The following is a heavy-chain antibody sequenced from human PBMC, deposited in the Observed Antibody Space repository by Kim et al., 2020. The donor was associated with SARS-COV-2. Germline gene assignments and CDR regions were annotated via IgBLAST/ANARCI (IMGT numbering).Heavy chain of an antibody. D-gene: IGHD3-3*01. CDR3: ARGGLLEWLSPFDY. Sequence: ADYVKGRFTISRDNSKNTLYLQRNSRGAEDTAVYYCARGGLLEWLSPFDYWGQGTLVTVSS. J-gene: IGHJ4*02. V-gene: IGHV3-30*01.